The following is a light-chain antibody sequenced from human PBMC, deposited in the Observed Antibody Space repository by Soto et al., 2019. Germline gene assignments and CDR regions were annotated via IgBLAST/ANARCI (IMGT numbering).Light chain of an antibody. Sequence: EIVLTQSPGTLSLSPGDRATLSCRASQSVSSNNLAWYQQKPGQAPRRLIYGASSRATGIPDRFSGSGSGTDFTLTISRLEPEDFAVYYCQRYGTSLPLTFGGGTKVEIK. CDR3: QRYGTSLPLT. J-gene: IGKJ4*01. CDR2: GAS. CDR1: QSVSSNN. V-gene: IGKV3-20*01.